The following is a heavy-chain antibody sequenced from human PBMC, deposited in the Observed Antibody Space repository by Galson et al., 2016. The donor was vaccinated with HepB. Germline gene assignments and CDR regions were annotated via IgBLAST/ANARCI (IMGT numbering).Heavy chain of an antibody. D-gene: IGHD5-12*01. CDR2: ISVYNGNR. Sequence: SVKVSCKASGYTFNNYGITWVRQAPGQGLEWMGWISVYNGNRNYAENFQGRVTMTTDRSASKAYMELRSLTSDDTAVYFCEKVASSYYYYFMYVWGQGTTVTVSS. CDR1: GYTFNNYG. V-gene: IGHV1-18*04. CDR3: EKVASSYYYYFMYV. J-gene: IGHJ6*03.